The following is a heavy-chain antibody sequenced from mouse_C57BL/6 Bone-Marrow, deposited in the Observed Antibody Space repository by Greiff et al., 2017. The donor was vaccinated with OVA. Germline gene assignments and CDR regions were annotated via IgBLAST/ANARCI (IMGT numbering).Heavy chain of an antibody. CDR3: ARQGGLRYFDY. CDR1: GFTFSSYG. D-gene: IGHD3-3*01. Sequence: EVQWVESGGDLVKPGGSLKLSCAASGFTFSSYGMSWVRQTPDKRLEWVATISSGGSYTYYPDSVKGRFTISRDNAKNTLYLQMSSLKSEDTAMYYCARQGGLRYFDYWGQGTTLTVSS. CDR2: ISSGGSYT. V-gene: IGHV5-6*01. J-gene: IGHJ2*01.